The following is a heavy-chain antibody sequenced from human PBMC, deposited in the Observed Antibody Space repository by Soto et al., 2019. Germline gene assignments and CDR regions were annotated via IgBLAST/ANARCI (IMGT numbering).Heavy chain of an antibody. V-gene: IGHV3-30-3*01. Sequence: QVQLVESGGGVVQPGRSLRLSCAAYGFTFSSYAMHWVRQAPGKGLEWVAVISYDGSNKYFADSVKGRFTISRDNSKNTLYLQMNSLRAEDTAVYYCARDPVRGVIITYLEYYYGMDVWGQGTTVTVSS. D-gene: IGHD3-10*01. CDR1: GFTFSSYA. CDR2: ISYDGSNK. CDR3: ARDPVRGVIITYLEYYYGMDV. J-gene: IGHJ6*02.